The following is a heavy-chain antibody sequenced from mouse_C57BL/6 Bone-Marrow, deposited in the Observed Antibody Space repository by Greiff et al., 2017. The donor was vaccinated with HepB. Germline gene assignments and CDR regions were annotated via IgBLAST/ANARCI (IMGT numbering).Heavy chain of an antibody. CDR1: GYAFTNYL. CDR2: INPGSGGN. CDR3: ARSPLYFDY. Sequence: QVQLQQSGAELVRPGPSVKVSCKASGYAFTNYLIEWVKQRPGQGLEWIGVINPGSGGNNYNEKFKGKATLTADKSSSTAYMQLSSLTSEDSAVYFCARSPLYFDYWGQGTTLTVSS. V-gene: IGHV1-54*01. J-gene: IGHJ2*01.